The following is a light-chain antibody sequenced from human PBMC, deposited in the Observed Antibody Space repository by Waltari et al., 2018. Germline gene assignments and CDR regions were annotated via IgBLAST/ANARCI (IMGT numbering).Light chain of an antibody. CDR1: QSSSSS. V-gene: IGKV1-39*01. J-gene: IGKJ3*01. Sequence: DIQMTQSPSSLSASVGDRVTITCRASQSSSSSSNWYQQKPGKAPKLLIYAASSLQTGVPSRFSGSGSGTDFTLTISSLQPEDFATYYCQQSYSTPKTFGPGTEVDIK. CDR2: AAS. CDR3: QQSYSTPKT.